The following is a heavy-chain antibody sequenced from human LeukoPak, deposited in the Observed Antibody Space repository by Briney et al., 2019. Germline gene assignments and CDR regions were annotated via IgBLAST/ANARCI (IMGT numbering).Heavy chain of an antibody. V-gene: IGHV4-39*01. D-gene: IGHD3-3*01. Sequence: PSETLSLTCTVSARSIGSSSYDWGWIRQAPGKGLEWIGTIYFDGNTFYNPSLKSRVTLSVDMSKSQFSLRLASVTAADTSIYYRAAENGNFWIGYHYFEDWGQGSLVSVSS. J-gene: IGHJ4*02. CDR1: ARSIGSSSYD. CDR2: IYFDGNT. CDR3: AAENGNFWIGYHYFED.